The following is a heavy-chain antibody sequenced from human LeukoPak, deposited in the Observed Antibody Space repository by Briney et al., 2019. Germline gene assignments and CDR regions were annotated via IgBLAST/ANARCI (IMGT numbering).Heavy chain of an antibody. V-gene: IGHV4-30-4*01. J-gene: IGHJ4*02. CDR2: IYYTGST. Sequence: SETLSLTCTVSGDSISSGDYYWSWIRQPPGKGLEWIGYIYYTGSTYYNPSLKSRITMSVDTSKNHFSLKLDALTAADTAIYYCARTNYFGSGSPHFDYWGQGTLVTVSS. CDR1: GDSISSGDYY. D-gene: IGHD3-10*01. CDR3: ARTNYFGSGSPHFDY.